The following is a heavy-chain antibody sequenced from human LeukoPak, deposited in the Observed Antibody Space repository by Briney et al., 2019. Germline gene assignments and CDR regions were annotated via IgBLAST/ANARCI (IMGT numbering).Heavy chain of an antibody. CDR2: INHSGST. V-gene: IGHV4-34*01. CDR1: GGSFSGYY. D-gene: IGHD3-3*01. CDR3: ARMRITIFGVVTSFDY. Sequence: SETLSLTCAVYGGSFSGYYWSWIRQPPGKGLEWIGEINHSGSTNYNPSLKSRVTISVDTSKNQFSLKLSSVTATDTAVYYCARMRITIFGVVTSFDYWGQGTLVTVSS. J-gene: IGHJ4*02.